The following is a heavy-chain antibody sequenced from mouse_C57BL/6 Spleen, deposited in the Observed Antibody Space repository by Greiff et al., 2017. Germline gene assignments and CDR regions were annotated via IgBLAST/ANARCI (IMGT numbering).Heavy chain of an antibody. J-gene: IGHJ1*03. Sequence: EVQLQQSGPELVKPGASVKISCKASGYTFTDYYMNWVKQSHGKSLEWIGDINPNNGGTSYNQKFKGKATLTVDKSSSTAYMELRSLTSEDSAVYYCARGGYEGYFDVWGTGTTVTVSS. V-gene: IGHV1-26*01. CDR3: ARGGYEGYFDV. D-gene: IGHD2-2*01. CDR2: INPNNGGT. CDR1: GYTFTDYY.